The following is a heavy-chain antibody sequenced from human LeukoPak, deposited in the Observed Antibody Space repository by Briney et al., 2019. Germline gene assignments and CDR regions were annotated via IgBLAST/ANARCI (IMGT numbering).Heavy chain of an antibody. J-gene: IGHJ6*03. V-gene: IGHV4-39*07. CDR3: ARVRDYDFWRGYYYYMDV. CDR2: INHSGST. Sequence: SETLSLTCTVSGGSISSSSYYWSWIRQPPGKGLEWIGEINHSGSTNYNPSLKSRVTISVDTSKNQFSLKLSSVTAADTAVYYCARVRDYDFWRGYYYYMDVWGKGTTVTVSS. D-gene: IGHD3-3*01. CDR1: GGSISSSSYY.